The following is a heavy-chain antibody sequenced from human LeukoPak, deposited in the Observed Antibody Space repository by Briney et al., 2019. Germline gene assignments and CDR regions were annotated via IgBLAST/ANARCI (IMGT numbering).Heavy chain of an antibody. J-gene: IGHJ4*02. D-gene: IGHD5-18*01. CDR3: AKDFVLALTAMAYYFDY. Sequence: PGGTLRLSCAASGFTFSSYGMSWVRQAPGKGLEWVSAISGSGGSTYYADSVKGRFTISRDNSKNTLYLQMNSLRAEDTAVYYCAKDFVLALTAMAYYFDYWGQGTLVTVSS. V-gene: IGHV3-23*01. CDR2: ISGSGGST. CDR1: GFTFSSYG.